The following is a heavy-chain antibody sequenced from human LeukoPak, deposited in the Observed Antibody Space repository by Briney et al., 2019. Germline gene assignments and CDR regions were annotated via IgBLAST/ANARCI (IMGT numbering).Heavy chain of an antibody. J-gene: IGHJ4*02. Sequence: GGSLRLSCAGSGFPFSCYTINWVRQGPGKGMEWASTISHSGATYYADSVKGRFTISRDNSKNTVFLQMNSLRAEDTALYFCARRSHASPAGYSPFFDSWGQGTLVTVSS. CDR1: GFPFSCYT. D-gene: IGHD6-13*01. V-gene: IGHV3-23*01. CDR3: ARRSHASPAGYSPFFDS. CDR2: ISHSGAT.